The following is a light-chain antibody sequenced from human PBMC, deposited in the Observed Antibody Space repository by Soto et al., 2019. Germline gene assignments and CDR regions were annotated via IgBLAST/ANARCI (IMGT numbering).Light chain of an antibody. Sequence: QSVLTQPPSVSAAPGQKVTISCSGSNSNIGGNYVSWYRQLPGTAPELVIYDIDKRPSEIPDRFSGSKSGTSANLAITGLQTGDEAEYHCGTWDDSQNAVIFGGGTKLTVL. CDR2: DID. V-gene: IGLV1-51*01. J-gene: IGLJ2*01. CDR1: NSNIGGNY. CDR3: GTWDDSQNAVI.